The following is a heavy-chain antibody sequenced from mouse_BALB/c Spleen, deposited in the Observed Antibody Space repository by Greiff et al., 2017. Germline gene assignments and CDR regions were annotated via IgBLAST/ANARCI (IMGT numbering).Heavy chain of an antibody. CDR3: ARENYYGSSGFAY. D-gene: IGHD1-1*01. CDR1: GFSLTGYG. J-gene: IGHJ3*01. V-gene: IGHV2-6-7*01. Sequence: VQVVESGPGLVAPSQSLSITCTVSGFSLTGYGVNWVRQPPGKGLEWLGMIWGDGSTDYNSALKSRLSISKDNSKSQVFLKMNSLQTDDTARYYCARENYYGSSGFAYWGQGTLVTVSA. CDR2: IWGDGST.